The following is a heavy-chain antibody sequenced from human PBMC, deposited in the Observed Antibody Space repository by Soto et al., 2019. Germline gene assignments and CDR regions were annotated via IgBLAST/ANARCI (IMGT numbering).Heavy chain of an antibody. V-gene: IGHV3-74*01. J-gene: IGHJ4*02. CDR2: IDGVGAGT. CDR1: GFTFTNYW. Sequence: EVQLVQSGGGSVQPGGSLRLSCAASGFTFTNYWMHWVRQVPGKGLVWVSRIDGVGAGTSYSDSVRGRFTISRDNAENMLDLQLNSLRSDATAVYYCTTGFDYWGQGTLVTVSS. CDR3: TTGFDY.